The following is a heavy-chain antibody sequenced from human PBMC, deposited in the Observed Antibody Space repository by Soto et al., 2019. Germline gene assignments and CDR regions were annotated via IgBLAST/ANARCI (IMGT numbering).Heavy chain of an antibody. CDR1: GFTFSSYA. Sequence: GGSLRLSCAASGFTFSSYAMSWVRQAPGEGLEWVPVISGGGDSTYYADSVRGRFTISRDNSKNTLYLQMNSLRAEDTAVYYCAKTFWSGYYLYWGQGTLVTVSS. J-gene: IGHJ4*02. CDR2: ISGGGDST. V-gene: IGHV3-23*01. D-gene: IGHD3-3*01. CDR3: AKTFWSGYYLY.